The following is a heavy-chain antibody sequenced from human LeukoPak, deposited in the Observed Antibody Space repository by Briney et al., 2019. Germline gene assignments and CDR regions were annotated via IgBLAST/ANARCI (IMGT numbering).Heavy chain of an antibody. CDR1: GFTFSSYA. D-gene: IGHD4/OR15-4a*01. CDR2: ISYDGSNK. J-gene: IGHJ4*02. V-gene: IGHV3-30-3*01. Sequence: GGSLRLSCAASGFTFSSYAMHWVRQAPGKGLEWVAVISYDGSNKYYADSVKGRFTISRDNSRNTLYLQMNSLRAEDTAVYYCARGVPVFDYWGQGTLVTVSS. CDR3: ARGVPVFDY.